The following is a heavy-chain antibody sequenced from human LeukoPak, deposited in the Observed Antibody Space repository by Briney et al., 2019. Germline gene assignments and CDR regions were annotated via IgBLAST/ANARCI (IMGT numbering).Heavy chain of an antibody. CDR3: ARVPHGMDV. Sequence: GGSLRLSCAASGFTFSDYYMSWIRQAPGKGLEWVSYISSGSTIYYADSVKGRFTISRDNAKNSLYLQMNSLRAEDTAVYYCARVPHGMDVWGQGTTVTVSS. CDR1: GFTFSDYY. CDR2: ISSGSTI. V-gene: IGHV3-11*01. J-gene: IGHJ6*02.